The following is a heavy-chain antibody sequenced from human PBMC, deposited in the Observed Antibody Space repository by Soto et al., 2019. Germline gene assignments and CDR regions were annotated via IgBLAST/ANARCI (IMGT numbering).Heavy chain of an antibody. J-gene: IGHJ6*02. CDR2: ISYSGGT. Sequence: SETLSLTCTVSGGSMSSNIHYWGWIRQPPGKGLEWIGTISYSGGTYYNSSLKSRVTISVDTSKNQFSLKLSSVTAADTAVYYCARWGAGSVVVVAATRHYYYGMDVWGQGTTVTVSS. CDR3: ARWGAGSVVVVAATRHYYYGMDV. CDR1: GGSMSSNIHY. D-gene: IGHD2-15*01. V-gene: IGHV4-39*07.